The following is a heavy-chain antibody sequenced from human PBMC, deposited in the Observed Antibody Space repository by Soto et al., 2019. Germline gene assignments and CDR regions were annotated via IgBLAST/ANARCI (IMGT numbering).Heavy chain of an antibody. D-gene: IGHD3-10*01. CDR3: ARRASGTYYKTFDY. CDR1: GYSFTSYW. V-gene: IGHV5-10-1*01. J-gene: IGHJ4*02. CDR2: IDPSDSNT. Sequence: GESLKISCNGSGYSFTSYWISWGRQMPGKGLDWMGRIDPSDSNTQYSPSFQGHVTISADKSISTAYLQWSSLKASDTAMYYCARRASGTYYKTFDYWGQGTLVTVSS.